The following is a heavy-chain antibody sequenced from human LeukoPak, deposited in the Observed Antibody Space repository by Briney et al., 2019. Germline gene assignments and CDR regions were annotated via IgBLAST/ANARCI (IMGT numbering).Heavy chain of an antibody. CDR3: AKARSLYGAFDI. J-gene: IGHJ3*02. CDR1: GFTFSSYA. Sequence: GGSLRLSCAASGFTFSSYAMSWVRQAPGKGLEWVSAISAGSGSTYSSDSVKGRFTISRDNSKNTLSLQMNSLRAEDTAVYYCAKARSLYGAFDIWGQGTIVTVSS. CDR2: ISAGSGST. D-gene: IGHD2/OR15-2a*01. V-gene: IGHV3-23*01.